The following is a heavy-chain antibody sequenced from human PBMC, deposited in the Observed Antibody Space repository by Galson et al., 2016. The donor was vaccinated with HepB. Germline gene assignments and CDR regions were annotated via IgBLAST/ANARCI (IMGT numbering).Heavy chain of an antibody. J-gene: IGHJ3*02. CDR2: ISGSGGST. CDR3: ARVAVKAFDI. D-gene: IGHD6-19*01. Sequence: CAASGFTFSSYVMSWVRQAPGKGLEWVSGISGSGGSTHYADSVKGRFNISRDNSKNTVYLQMNSLRVEDMAVYYCARVAVKAFDIWGQGTMVTVSS. V-gene: IGHV3-23*01. CDR1: GFTFSSYV.